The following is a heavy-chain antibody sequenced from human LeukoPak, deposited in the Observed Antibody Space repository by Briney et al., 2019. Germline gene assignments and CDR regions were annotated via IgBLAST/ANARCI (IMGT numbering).Heavy chain of an antibody. Sequence: PSETLSLTCTVSGGSITNYYWTWIRQPPGKGLEWIGYIHYSGSTNYNPSLKGRVTISVDTSKNQFSLKLSSVTAADTAVYYCARNSGSYYGWFDPWGQGTLVTVSS. CDR2: IHYSGST. V-gene: IGHV4-59*01. J-gene: IGHJ5*02. D-gene: IGHD1-26*01. CDR3: ARNSGSYYGWFDP. CDR1: GGSITNYY.